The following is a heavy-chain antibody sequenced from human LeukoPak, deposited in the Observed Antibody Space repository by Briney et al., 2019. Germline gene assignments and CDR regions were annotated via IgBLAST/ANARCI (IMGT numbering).Heavy chain of an antibody. J-gene: IGHJ4*02. CDR2: IKSKTDGGTT. CDR3: TTASDCSGGSCYFDY. V-gene: IGHV3-15*01. D-gene: IGHD2-15*01. Sequence: GGSLRLSCAASGFTFSNAWMSWVRQAPGKGLEWAGRIKSKTDGGTTYYAAPVEGRFTISGDDSKNTLYLQMNSLKTEDTAVYYCTTASDCSGGSCYFDYWGQGTLATVSS. CDR1: GFTFSNAW.